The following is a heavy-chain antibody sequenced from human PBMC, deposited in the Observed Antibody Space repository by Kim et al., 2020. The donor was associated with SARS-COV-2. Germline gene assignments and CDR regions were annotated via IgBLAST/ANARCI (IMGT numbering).Heavy chain of an antibody. V-gene: IGHV4-34*01. J-gene: IGHJ4*02. CDR3: ARGGIAAAVDY. CDR2: INHSGST. CDR1: GGSFSGYY. D-gene: IGHD6-13*01. Sequence: SETLSLTCAVYGGSFSGYYWSWIRQPPGKGLEWIGEINHSGSTNYNPSLKSRVTISVDTSKNQFSLKLSSVTAADTAVYYCARGGIAAAVDYWGQGTLVT.